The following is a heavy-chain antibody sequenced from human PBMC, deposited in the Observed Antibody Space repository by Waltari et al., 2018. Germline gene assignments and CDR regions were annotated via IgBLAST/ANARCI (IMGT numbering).Heavy chain of an antibody. Sequence: ASGFTVSGNYMSWVRQAPGKGLEWVSVIYRGGTTYYADSVKGRFTISRDNSKNTLYLQMNSLRAEDTAVYYCASHPYGDYWGWAFDIWGQGTMVTVSS. V-gene: IGHV3-53*01. D-gene: IGHD4-17*01. CDR3: ASHPYGDYWGWAFDI. CDR1: GFTVSGNY. CDR2: IYRGGTT. J-gene: IGHJ3*02.